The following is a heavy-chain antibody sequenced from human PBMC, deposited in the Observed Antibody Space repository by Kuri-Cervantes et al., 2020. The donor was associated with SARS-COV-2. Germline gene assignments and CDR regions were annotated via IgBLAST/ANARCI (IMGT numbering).Heavy chain of an antibody. V-gene: IGHV3-23*01. Sequence: GGSLRLSCAASGFTFSSYAMSWVPQAPGKGLEWVSAISGSGGSTYYADSVKGRFTISRDNSKNTLYLQMNIRRAEDPAGYYCVKSDEYYYIRSYAIDDWGQGTMVTVSS. CDR1: GFTFSSYA. CDR3: VKSDEYYYIRSYAIDD. J-gene: IGHJ4*02. D-gene: IGHD3-9*01. CDR2: ISGSGGST.